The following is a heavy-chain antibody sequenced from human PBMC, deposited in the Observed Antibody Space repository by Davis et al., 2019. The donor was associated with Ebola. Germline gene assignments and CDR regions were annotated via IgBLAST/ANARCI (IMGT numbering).Heavy chain of an antibody. CDR2: IYYSGST. CDR1: GGSISSSSYY. J-gene: IGHJ5*02. V-gene: IGHV4-61*05. CDR3: ARGDIVLMVYATTRVHVRFDP. D-gene: IGHD2-8*01. Sequence: MPSETLSLTCTVSGGSISSSSYYWSWIRQPPGKGLEWIGYIYYSGSTNYNPSLKSRVTISVDTSKNQFSLKLSSVTAADTAVYYCARGDIVLMVYATTRVHVRFDPWGQGTLVTVSS.